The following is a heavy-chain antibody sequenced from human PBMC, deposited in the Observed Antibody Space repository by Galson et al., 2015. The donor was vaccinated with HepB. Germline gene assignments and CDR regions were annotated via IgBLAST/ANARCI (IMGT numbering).Heavy chain of an antibody. J-gene: IGHJ4*02. CDR3: VRDRNDNVWRSNHC. V-gene: IGHV3-66*02. D-gene: IGHD3-16*01. CDR1: GFIVSDNY. Sequence: SLRLSCAASGFIVSDNYMSWVRQAPGKGLEWVGVLYSGGITYYADSVKGRFTISRDSSKNTLHLQMNSLRPEDTAVYYCVRDRNDNVWRSNHCWGQGTLVTVSS. CDR2: LYSGGIT.